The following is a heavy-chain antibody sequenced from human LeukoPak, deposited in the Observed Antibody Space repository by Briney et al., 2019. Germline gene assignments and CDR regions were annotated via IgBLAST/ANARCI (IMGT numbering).Heavy chain of an antibody. D-gene: IGHD4-11*01. CDR1: GYSITSGYY. CDR3: ARRYSNYFFDY. CDR2: IYHSGST. V-gene: IGHV4-38-2*01. J-gene: IGHJ4*02. Sequence: PSETLSLTCAVSGYSITSGYYWAWIRQPPRKGLEWIGNIYHSGSTYYNASLKSRVTISVDTSKNQFSLKLSSVTAADTAVYYCARRYSNYFFDYWGQGTLVTVSS.